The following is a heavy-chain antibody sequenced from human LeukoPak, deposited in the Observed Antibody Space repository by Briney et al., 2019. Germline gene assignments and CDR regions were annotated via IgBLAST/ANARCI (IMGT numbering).Heavy chain of an antibody. CDR3: ASTGYTSNWYDAFDF. Sequence: SETLSLTCTVSGGSLTSSSHYWGWIRQPPGKGLEWIGSIGSIYYSGNTYYNPSLKSRVTISVDTSKNQFSLQVNSVTPEDTAVYYCASTGYTSNWYDAFDFWGQGTMVTVSS. V-gene: IGHV4-39*07. CDR2: IYYSGNT. D-gene: IGHD6-13*01. J-gene: IGHJ3*01. CDR1: GGSLTSSSHY.